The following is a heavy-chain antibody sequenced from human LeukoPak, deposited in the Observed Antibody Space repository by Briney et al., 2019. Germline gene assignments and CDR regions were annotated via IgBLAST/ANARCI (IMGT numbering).Heavy chain of an antibody. CDR1: GFTFSSYW. Sequence: GGSLRLSCAASGFTFSSYWMNWVRQAPGKGLEWVAYIKQDGSEKYYMDSVKGRFTISRDNSKNTLYLQMNSLRAEDTAVYYCARDTSYYYDSSGYFNPPHYWGQGTLVTVSS. CDR3: ARDTSYYYDSSGYFNPPHY. CDR2: IKQDGSEK. D-gene: IGHD3-22*01. V-gene: IGHV3-7*03. J-gene: IGHJ4*02.